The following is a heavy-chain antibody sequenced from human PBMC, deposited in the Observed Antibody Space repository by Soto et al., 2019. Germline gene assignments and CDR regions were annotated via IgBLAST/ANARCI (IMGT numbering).Heavy chain of an antibody. V-gene: IGHV3-30*18. Sequence: GGSLRLSCAASGFTFSSYGIHWVRQAPGKGLEWVALISYDGSNKYYADSVKGRFTISRDNSKNTLYLQMNSLRAEDTAMYYCAKDAQYYYYSSGYYCRFDDWGQGTLVTVSS. D-gene: IGHD3-22*01. CDR3: AKDAQYYYYSSGYYCRFDD. CDR1: GFTFSSYG. CDR2: ISYDGSNK. J-gene: IGHJ4*02.